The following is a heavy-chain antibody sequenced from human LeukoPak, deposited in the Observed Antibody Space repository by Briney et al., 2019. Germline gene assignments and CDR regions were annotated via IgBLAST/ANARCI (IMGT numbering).Heavy chain of an antibody. D-gene: IGHD3-10*01. CDR2: IYYSGST. J-gene: IGHJ4*02. Sequence: NPSETLSLTCTVSGGSISSYYWSWIRQPPGKGLEWIGYIYYSGSTTYNPSLESRVTISVDTSKNQFSLKLSSVTAADTAVYYCARTRGGDYWGQGTLVTVSS. CDR1: GGSISSYY. V-gene: IGHV4-59*12. CDR3: ARTRGGDY.